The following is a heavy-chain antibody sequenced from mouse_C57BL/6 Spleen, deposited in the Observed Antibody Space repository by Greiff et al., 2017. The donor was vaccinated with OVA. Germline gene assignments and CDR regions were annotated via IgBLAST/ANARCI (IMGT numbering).Heavy chain of an antibody. CDR2: IDPSDSYT. D-gene: IGHD2-4*01. CDR3: ARRGGDDYDRDSYATGR. V-gene: IGHV1-50*01. CDR1: RYTFTSYW. J-gene: IGHJ4*01. Sequence: VQLQQSSAALMKPGASVKLSCKASRYTFTSYWMQWVKQRPGQGLEWIGEIDPSDSYTNYNQKFKGKATLTVDTSSSTAYMQLSSLTSEDSAVYYCARRGGDDYDRDSYATGRWGERTPAIVS.